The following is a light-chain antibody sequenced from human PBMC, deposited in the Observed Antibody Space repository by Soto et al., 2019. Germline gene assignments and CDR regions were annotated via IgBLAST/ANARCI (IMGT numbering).Light chain of an antibody. CDR2: EVS. V-gene: IGLV2-8*01. CDR3: SSYAGSNNWV. CDR1: SSDVGGYNY. J-gene: IGLJ3*02. Sequence: QSVLTQPPSASGSPGQSVTISCTGTSSDVGGYNYVSWYQQLPGKAPKLMIYEVSERPSGVPDRFSGSKSGNTASLTVSGLQAEDEADYYCSSYAGSNNWVFGGGTKLTVL.